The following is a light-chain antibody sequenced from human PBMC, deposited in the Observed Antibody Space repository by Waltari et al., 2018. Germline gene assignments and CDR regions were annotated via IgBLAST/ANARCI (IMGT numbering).Light chain of an antibody. CDR1: SSNIGTGYD. CDR3: HSYDIGLTAWV. V-gene: IGLV1-40*01. J-gene: IGLJ3*02. CDR2: GNT. Sequence: QSVLTQPPSVSGAPGQRVTISCTGCSSNIGTGYDVQWYQQLPGSAPKLLMFGNTNRPSGVPDRFSGSKSGASASLAITGLQAEDEAVYYCHSYDIGLTAWVFGGGTKLTVL.